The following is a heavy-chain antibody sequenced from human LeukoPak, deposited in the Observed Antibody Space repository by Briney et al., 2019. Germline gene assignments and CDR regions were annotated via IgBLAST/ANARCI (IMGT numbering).Heavy chain of an antibody. V-gene: IGHV1-69*13. J-gene: IGHJ6*02. CDR1: GYSFTSYG. CDR2: IIPIFGTA. D-gene: IGHD2-8*01. CDR3: ARDRGYCTNGVCYGGYYYYYGMDV. Sequence: SVKVSCKASGYSFTSYGISWVRQAPGQGLEWMGGIIPIFGTANYAQKFQGRVTITADESTSTAYMELSSLRSEDTAVYYCARDRGYCTNGVCYGGYYYYYGMDVWGQGTTVTVSS.